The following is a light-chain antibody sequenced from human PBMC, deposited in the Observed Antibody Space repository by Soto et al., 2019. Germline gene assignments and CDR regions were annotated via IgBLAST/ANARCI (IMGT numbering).Light chain of an antibody. CDR3: QHYGSSQFA. Sequence: EIVLTQSPGTLSLSPGERATLSCRASQSVSSNYLAWYQQKPGQAPRLLIYGASSRATGIPDRFSGSGSGTDFTLTLSRLEPEAFAVYYCQHYGSSQFAFGPGTKVDIK. CDR2: GAS. J-gene: IGKJ3*01. CDR1: QSVSSNY. V-gene: IGKV3-20*01.